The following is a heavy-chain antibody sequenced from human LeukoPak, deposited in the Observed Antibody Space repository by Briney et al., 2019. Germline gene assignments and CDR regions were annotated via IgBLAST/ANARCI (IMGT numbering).Heavy chain of an antibody. CDR2: IYYSGST. V-gene: IGHV4-28*03. CDR3: ARVYGSGYDFRGAFDI. D-gene: IGHD5-12*01. Sequence: SDTLSLTCAVSGYSISSSNWWSWIRQPPGKGLEWIGYIYYSGSTNYNPSLKSRVTISVDTSKNQFSLKLSSVTAADTAVYYCARVYGSGYDFRGAFDIWGQGTMVTVPS. J-gene: IGHJ3*02. CDR1: GYSISSSNW.